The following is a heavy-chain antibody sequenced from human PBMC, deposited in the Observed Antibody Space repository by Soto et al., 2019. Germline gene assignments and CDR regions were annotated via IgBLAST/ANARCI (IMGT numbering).Heavy chain of an antibody. V-gene: IGHV1-58*01. D-gene: IGHD2-8*01. Sequence: SVKVSCKASGFTFTSSAFQWVRQARGQRLEWIGWIAVGSGYTNYAQRFQDRVTLTRDMSTATTYMELSRLTSEDTAIYYCAADEKAWQQMVPSDYWGQGTLVTVSS. CDR3: AADEKAWQQMVPSDY. CDR1: GFTFTSSA. J-gene: IGHJ4*02. CDR2: IAVGSGYT.